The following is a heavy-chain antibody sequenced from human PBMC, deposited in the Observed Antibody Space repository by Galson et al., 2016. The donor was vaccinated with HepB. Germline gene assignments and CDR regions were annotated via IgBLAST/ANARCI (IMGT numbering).Heavy chain of an antibody. Sequence: ETLSLTCTVFGDSISNSGYYWGWIRQPPGKGLEWIGSIYHSGTTYYNPSLQSRATISVDTSKNHFSLRLSSVTAADTAVYYRASLWSGYSDYFDYWGQGTLVTVSS. D-gene: IGHD3-3*01. CDR1: GDSISNSGYY. V-gene: IGHV4-39*02. CDR2: IYHSGTT. CDR3: ASLWSGYSDYFDY. J-gene: IGHJ4*02.